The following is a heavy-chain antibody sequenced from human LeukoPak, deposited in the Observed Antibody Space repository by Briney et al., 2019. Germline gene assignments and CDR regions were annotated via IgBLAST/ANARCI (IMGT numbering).Heavy chain of an antibody. J-gene: IGHJ4*02. Sequence: SETLSLTCTVSGASISSYYWTWIRQPPGKGLEWIGYYSGSTTYNPSLRSRVTISADTSKNQFSLKLTSVTAADTAVCYCATLSSSNTWYYFDYWGQGTLLTVSS. CDR3: ATLSSSNTWYYFDY. V-gene: IGHV4-59*08. CDR2: YYSGST. D-gene: IGHD6-13*01. CDR1: GASISSYY.